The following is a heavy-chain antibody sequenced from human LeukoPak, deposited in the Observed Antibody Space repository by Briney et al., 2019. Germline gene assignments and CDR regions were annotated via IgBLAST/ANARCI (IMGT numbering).Heavy chain of an antibody. CDR2: IYSGGST. CDR1: GFTFSNYG. Sequence: GGSLRLSCAASGFTFSNYGMSWVRQAPGKGLEWVSVIYSGGSTYYADSVKGRFTISRDNSKNTLYLQMNSLRAEDTAVYYCARESSIAAAGWDYWGQGTLVTVSS. J-gene: IGHJ4*02. D-gene: IGHD6-13*01. CDR3: ARESSIAAAGWDY. V-gene: IGHV3-53*01.